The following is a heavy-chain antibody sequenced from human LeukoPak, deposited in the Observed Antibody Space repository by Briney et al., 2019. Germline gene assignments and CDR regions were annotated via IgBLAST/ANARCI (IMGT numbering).Heavy chain of an antibody. CDR2: ISSSGSTI. CDR1: GFTFSDYY. D-gene: IGHD3-10*01. V-gene: IGHV3-11*01. CDR3: ARDDYYGSGKLFDY. Sequence: GGSLRLSCAASGFTFSDYYMSWIRQAPGKGLEWVSYISSSGSTIYYADSVKGRFTISRDNSKNTLYLQMNSLRAEDTAVYYCARDDYYGSGKLFDYWGQGTLVTVSS. J-gene: IGHJ4*02.